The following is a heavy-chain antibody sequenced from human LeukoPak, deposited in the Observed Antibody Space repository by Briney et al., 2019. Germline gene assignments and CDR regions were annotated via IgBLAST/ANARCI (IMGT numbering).Heavy chain of an antibody. D-gene: IGHD1-1*01. CDR3: ARGNAHAFDI. V-gene: IGHV3-74*01. Sequence: GVLRLSCAASGFTFSNYWMHWVRQAPGKGLVWVSRIHSDGSSTTSADSVKGRFTISRDNAENTLYLQMNSLRAEDTAVYFCARGNAHAFDIWGQGTMVTVSS. J-gene: IGHJ3*02. CDR2: IHSDGSST. CDR1: GFTFSNYW.